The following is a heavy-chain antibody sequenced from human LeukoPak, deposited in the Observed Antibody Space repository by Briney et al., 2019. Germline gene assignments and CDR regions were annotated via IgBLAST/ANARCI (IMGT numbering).Heavy chain of an antibody. J-gene: IGHJ4*02. CDR3: ARVIKSAYYYGSGSDGYDY. CDR2: INPSGGST. D-gene: IGHD3-10*01. CDR1: GYTFTSYY. Sequence: ASVKVSCKASGYTFTSYYMHWVRQAPGQGLEWMGIINPSGGSTSYAQKFHGRVTMTRDTSTSTVYMELSSLRSEDTAVYYCARVIKSAYYYGSGSDGYDYWRQGTLVTVSS. V-gene: IGHV1-46*01.